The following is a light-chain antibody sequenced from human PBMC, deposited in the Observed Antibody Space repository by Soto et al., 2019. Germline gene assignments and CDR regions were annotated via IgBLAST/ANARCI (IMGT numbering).Light chain of an antibody. CDR3: QEYDTVPQS. CDR1: QGIIDY. J-gene: IGKJ1*01. Sequence: DIQMTQSPASLSASVGDRVTITCRASQGIIDYVAWFQQKPGQVPNLLIYAASTLVSGDPSRFSGSGSGTDFTLSISSLQPEDVATYYCQEYDTVPQSFGPGPKVEIK. V-gene: IGKV1-27*01. CDR2: AAS.